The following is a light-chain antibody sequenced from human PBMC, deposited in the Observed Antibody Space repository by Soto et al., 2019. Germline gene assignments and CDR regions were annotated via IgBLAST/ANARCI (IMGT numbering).Light chain of an antibody. CDR1: SNDVGIFNY. Sequence: QSVLTQPASVSGSPGQSITISCNGTSNDVGIFNYVSWYQQHPGKAPKLMIYEVTNRPSGVSDRFSGSKSDNTASLTISGLPAEDEADYYCSSYTISSTGVFGGGTKVTVL. V-gene: IGLV2-14*01. CDR3: SSYTISSTGV. CDR2: EVT. J-gene: IGLJ3*02.